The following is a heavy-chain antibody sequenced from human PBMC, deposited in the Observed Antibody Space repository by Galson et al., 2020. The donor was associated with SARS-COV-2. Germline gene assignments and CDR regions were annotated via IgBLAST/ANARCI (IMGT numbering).Heavy chain of an antibody. Sequence: GESLKISCAASGFTFSSYVMSWVRQAPGKGLEWVSLIHGSGGTTSDADPVKGRFITSRDNSKNTLYLQMNNLRVEDTAVYYCTKGRFYGSGSYLNSFDNWGQGTLVTVSS. D-gene: IGHD3-10*01. J-gene: IGHJ4*02. V-gene: IGHV3-23*01. CDR1: GFTFSSYV. CDR2: IHGSGGTT. CDR3: TKGRFYGSGSYLNSFDN.